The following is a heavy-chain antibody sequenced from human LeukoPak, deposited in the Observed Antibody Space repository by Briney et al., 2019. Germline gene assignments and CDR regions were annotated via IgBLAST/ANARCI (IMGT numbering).Heavy chain of an antibody. J-gene: IGHJ3*02. Sequence: GASVEVSCKASGYTYTSYGISWVRQAPGQGLEWMGWISAYNGNTNYAQKLQGRVTMTTDTSTSTAYMELRSLRSDDTAVYYCARDFGYSSGWWDAFDIWGQGTMVTVSS. CDR2: ISAYNGNT. CDR1: GYTYTSYG. V-gene: IGHV1-18*01. D-gene: IGHD6-19*01. CDR3: ARDFGYSSGWWDAFDI.